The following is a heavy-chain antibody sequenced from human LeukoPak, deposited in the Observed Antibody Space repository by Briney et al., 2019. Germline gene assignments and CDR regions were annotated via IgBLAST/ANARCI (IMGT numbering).Heavy chain of an antibody. D-gene: IGHD5-18*01. V-gene: IGHV3-53*05. Sequence: GGSLRLSCEASGFIVSNKYMSWVRQAPGKGLEWVSVIYSGGVTHYADSVKGRFTISRDNSKNTLYLQMNSLRAEDTAVYYCARARSSYGYGDAFDIWGQGTMVTVSS. J-gene: IGHJ3*02. CDR3: ARARSSYGYGDAFDI. CDR2: IYSGGVT. CDR1: GFIVSNKY.